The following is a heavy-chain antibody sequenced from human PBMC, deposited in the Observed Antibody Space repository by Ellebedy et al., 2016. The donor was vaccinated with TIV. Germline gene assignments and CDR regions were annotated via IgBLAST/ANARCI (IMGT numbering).Heavy chain of an antibody. CDR2: IIPIIGTA. J-gene: IGHJ6*02. D-gene: IGHD3-9*01. CDR1: GGTFSNYG. CDR3: ARVVYDILTSYPTYNYYGMDV. V-gene: IGHV1-69*13. Sequence: AASVKVSCKASGGTFSNYGITWVRQAPGHGLEWMGGIIPIIGTAKYAQKFQGRVTITADESTSTAYMELSSLRSEDTAVYYGARVVYDILTSYPTYNYYGMDVWGQGTTVTVSS.